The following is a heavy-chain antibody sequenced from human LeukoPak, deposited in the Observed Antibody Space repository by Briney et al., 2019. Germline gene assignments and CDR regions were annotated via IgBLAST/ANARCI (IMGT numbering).Heavy chain of an antibody. D-gene: IGHD1-26*01. V-gene: IGHV1-69-2*01. CDR3: ATMRVGASQLFDY. J-gene: IGHJ4*02. CDR2: VDPEDGER. Sequence: ASVKVSCKASGYTFTYNYIHWVQQAPGKGLEWMGRVDPEDGERIYAEKFQGRVTITADTSTDTAYMELSSLRSEDTAVYYWATMRVGASQLFDYWGQGTLVTVSS. CDR1: GYTFTYNY.